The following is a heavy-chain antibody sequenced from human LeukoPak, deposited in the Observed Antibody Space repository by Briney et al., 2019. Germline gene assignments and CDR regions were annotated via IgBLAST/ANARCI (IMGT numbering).Heavy chain of an antibody. J-gene: IGHJ5*01. CDR3: GRGRRRLGNNWFDY. CDR1: GFTFSNYA. D-gene: IGHD5-12*01. V-gene: IGHV3-30*04. Sequence: GGSLILSCASSGFTFSNYAMHWGRQAPAKGLGLVAVIPYDGSNNSYAESVKGRLTISRDNSKNRLYLKMNSLRAEDTAVYYCGRGRRRLGNNWFDYWGQGTLVTVSS. CDR2: IPYDGSNN.